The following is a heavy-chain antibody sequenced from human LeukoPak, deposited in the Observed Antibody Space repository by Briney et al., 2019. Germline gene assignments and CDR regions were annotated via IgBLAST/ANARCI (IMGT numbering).Heavy chain of an antibody. V-gene: IGHV3-23*01. CDR1: GFTFSSYA. D-gene: IGHD1-26*01. CDR3: AKERQAWGVGADYFDY. CDR2: ISGSSELT. Sequence: GGSLRLSCEASGFTFSSYAMNWVRQAPGKGLGWVSAISGSSELTYYADSVKGRFTISRDNSKNTLYLQMNSLRAEDTAVYYCAKERQAWGVGADYFDYWGQGTLVTVSS. J-gene: IGHJ4*02.